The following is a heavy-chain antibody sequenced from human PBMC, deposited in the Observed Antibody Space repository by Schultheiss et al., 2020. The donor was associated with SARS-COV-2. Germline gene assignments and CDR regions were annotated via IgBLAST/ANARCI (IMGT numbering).Heavy chain of an antibody. CDR2: MYYSVNT. CDR1: GASISSFY. Sequence: SETLSLTCTVSGASISSFYWSWIRQTPGKGLEWIGYMYYSVNTWYNPSLKSRVTISGDTSKNQFSLTLSSVTAADTAVYYCARRRQDTSAYSFFDSWGQGTLVTVSS. CDR3: ARRRQDTSAYSFFDS. D-gene: IGHD4-11*01. J-gene: IGHJ4*02. V-gene: IGHV4-59*08.